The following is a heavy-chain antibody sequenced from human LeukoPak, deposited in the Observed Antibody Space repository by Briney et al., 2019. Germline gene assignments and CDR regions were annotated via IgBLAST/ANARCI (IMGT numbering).Heavy chain of an antibody. J-gene: IGHJ6*04. CDR2: IYSGGST. V-gene: IGHV3-53*01. D-gene: IGHD2-2*01. CDR1: GFTVSSNY. CDR3: ARSMDCSSTSCYGLEGTYYYYGMDV. Sequence: PGGSLRLSCAASGFTVSSNYMSWVRQAPGKGLEWVSVIYSGGSTYYADSVKGRFTISSDNSKNTLYLQMNSLRAEDTAVYYCARSMDCSSTSCYGLEGTYYYYGMDVWGKGTTVTVSS.